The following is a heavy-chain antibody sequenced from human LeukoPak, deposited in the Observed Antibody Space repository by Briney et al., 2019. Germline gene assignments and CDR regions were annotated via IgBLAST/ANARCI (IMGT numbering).Heavy chain of an antibody. J-gene: IGHJ4*02. Sequence: EWMGIINPSGGSTSYAQKLQGRGAVTRDTSTSTVYMELSSLRSEDTAVYYCGCVSYYDISDYWGQGTLVIVSS. CDR3: GCVSYYDISDY. D-gene: IGHD3-22*01. CDR2: INPSGGST. V-gene: IGHV1-46*01.